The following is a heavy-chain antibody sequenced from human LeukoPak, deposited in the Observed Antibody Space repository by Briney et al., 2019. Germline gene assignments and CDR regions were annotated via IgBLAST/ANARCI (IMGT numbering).Heavy chain of an antibody. CDR1: GFTFSSYG. CDR2: ISYDGSNE. V-gene: IGHV3-30*03. Sequence: GGSLRPSCVASGFTFSSYGMHWVRQAPGKGLEWVAVISYDGSNEYYADSVKGRFTISRDNSKNTLYLQMNSLRSEDTAVYFCARDITMVRGVTFYYYYAMDVWGQGTTVTVTS. D-gene: IGHD3-10*01. CDR3: ARDITMVRGVTFYYYYAMDV. J-gene: IGHJ6*02.